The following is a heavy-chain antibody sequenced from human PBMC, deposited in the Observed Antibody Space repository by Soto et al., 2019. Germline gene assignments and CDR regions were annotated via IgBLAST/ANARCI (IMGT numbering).Heavy chain of an antibody. Sequence: EVQLVESGGGLVQPGRSLRLSCAASGFTFDDYAMHWVRQAPGKGLEWVSGISWNSGSIGYADSVKGRFTISRDNAKNSLYLQMNSLRAEDTALYYCAKVKGHYYDYFYYWGQGTLVTVSS. CDR2: ISWNSGSI. V-gene: IGHV3-9*01. D-gene: IGHD3-22*01. J-gene: IGHJ4*02. CDR3: AKVKGHYYDYFYY. CDR1: GFTFDDYA.